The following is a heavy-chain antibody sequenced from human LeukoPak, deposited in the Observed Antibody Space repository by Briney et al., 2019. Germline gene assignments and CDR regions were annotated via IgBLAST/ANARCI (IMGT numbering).Heavy chain of an antibody. CDR1: GFTFSDYY. J-gene: IGHJ5*02. D-gene: IGHD2-15*01. V-gene: IGHV3-11*03. CDR2: INGSSSDT. Sequence: GWSLILSCAAPGFTFSDYYMTWIRQAPGRGLEWISYINGSSSDTRYADSVKGRFTNSRDNAKNSLYLLMNSLRAEDTAVYYCARRGTTYCTVDSCHPNWFDPWGQGTLVTVSS. CDR3: ARRGTTYCTVDSCHPNWFDP.